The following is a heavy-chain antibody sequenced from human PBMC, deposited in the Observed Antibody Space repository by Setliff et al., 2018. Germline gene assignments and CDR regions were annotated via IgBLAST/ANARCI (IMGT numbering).Heavy chain of an antibody. D-gene: IGHD5-18*01. V-gene: IGHV4-39*07. CDR1: GGSISSSSYY. J-gene: IGHJ3*02. Sequence: PSETLSLTCTVSGGSISSSSYYWGWIRQPPGKGLEWIGSIYYSGSTYYNPSLKSRVTISVDTSKNQFSLKLSSVTAADTAVYYCARTLPHEGYSYGWDAFDIWGQGTMVTVS. CDR3: ARTLPHEGYSYGWDAFDI. CDR2: IYYSGST.